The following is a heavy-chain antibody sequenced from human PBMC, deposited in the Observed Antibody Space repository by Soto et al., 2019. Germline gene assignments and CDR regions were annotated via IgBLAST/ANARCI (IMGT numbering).Heavy chain of an antibody. V-gene: IGHV6-1*01. CDR3: ARADIVVVPAAMRVWGTSYYYYYMDV. J-gene: IGHJ6*03. CDR2: TYYRSKWYN. CDR1: GDSVSSNSAA. D-gene: IGHD2-2*01. Sequence: SQTLSLTCAISGDSVSSNSAAWNWIRQSPSRGLEWLGRTYYRSKWYNDYAVSVKSRITINPDTSKNQFSLQLNSVTPEDTAVYYCARADIVVVPAAMRVWGTSYYYYYMDVWGKGTTVTVSS.